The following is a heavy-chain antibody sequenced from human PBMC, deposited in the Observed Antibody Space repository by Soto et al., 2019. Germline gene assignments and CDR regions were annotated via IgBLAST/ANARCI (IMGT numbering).Heavy chain of an antibody. D-gene: IGHD3-9*01. J-gene: IGHJ3*02. CDR3: AKENYDILTGYYKGAFDI. CDR2: ISWNSGSI. CDR1: GFIFDDYA. Sequence: EVQLVESGGGLVQPGRSLRLSCAASGFIFDDYAMHWVRQAPGKGLEWVSGISWNSGSIGYADSVKGRFTISRDNAKNSLYLQMNSLRTEDTALYYCAKENYDILTGYYKGAFDIWGQGTMVTVSS. V-gene: IGHV3-9*01.